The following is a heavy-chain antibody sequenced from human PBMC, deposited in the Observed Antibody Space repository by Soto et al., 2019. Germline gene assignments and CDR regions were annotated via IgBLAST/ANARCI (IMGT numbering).Heavy chain of an antibody. J-gene: IGHJ6*02. CDR1: GLIFSDYH. V-gene: IGHV3-72*01. D-gene: IGHD6-19*01. Sequence: EVQLVESGGGLVQPGGSLRLSCAASGLIFSDYHMDWVRQAPGKGLEWVGRIRRKANSYTTEYAASVIGRFTISRDYSKNSLYLQMNSLKSEDTAVYYCAMLGGWSGGSSGMDVWGQGTTVTVSS. CDR2: IRRKANSYTT. CDR3: AMLGGWSGGSSGMDV.